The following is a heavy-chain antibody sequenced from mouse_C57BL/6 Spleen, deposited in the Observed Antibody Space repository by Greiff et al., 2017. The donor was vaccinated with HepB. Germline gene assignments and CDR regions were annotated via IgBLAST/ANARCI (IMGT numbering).Heavy chain of an antibody. CDR3: ARAYSPYYAMDY. V-gene: IGHV1-82*01. CDR2: IYPGDGDT. D-gene: IGHD2-12*01. Sequence: QVQLKESGPELVKPGASVKISCKASGYAFSSSWMNWVRQRPGKGLEWIGRIYPGDGDTNYNGKFKGKATLTADKSSSTAYMQLSSLTSEDSAVYFCARAYSPYYAMDYWGQGTSVTVSS. J-gene: IGHJ4*01. CDR1: GYAFSSSW.